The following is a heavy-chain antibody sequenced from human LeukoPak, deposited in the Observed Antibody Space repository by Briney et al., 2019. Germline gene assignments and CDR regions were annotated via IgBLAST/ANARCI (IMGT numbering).Heavy chain of an antibody. J-gene: IGHJ4*02. CDR1: GFTFGAYY. D-gene: IGHD6-19*01. CDR3: ARESAVGYGSFDY. CDR2: IRGDGRET. V-gene: IGHV3-7*03. Sequence: SGGSLRLSCAASGFTFGAYYMSWVRQAPGKGLEWVANIRGDGRETFYADSLRGRFSIFRDNARNSVSLQMSSLSAEDTGVYYCARESAVGYGSFDYWGQGTLVTVSS.